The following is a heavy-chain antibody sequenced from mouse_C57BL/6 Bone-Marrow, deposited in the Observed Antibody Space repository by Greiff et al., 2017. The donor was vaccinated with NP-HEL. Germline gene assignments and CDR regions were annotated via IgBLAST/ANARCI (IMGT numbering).Heavy chain of an antibody. CDR2: ISGGGGNT. J-gene: IGHJ1*03. D-gene: IGHD1-1*01. Sequence: EVKLVESGGGLVKPGGSLKLSCAASGFTFSSYTMSWVRQTPEKRLEWVATISGGGGNTYYPDSVKGRFTISSDNAKNTLYLQMSSLRSEDTALYYCARRYGSSHWYFDVWGTGTTVTVSS. CDR1: GFTFSSYT. CDR3: ARRYGSSHWYFDV. V-gene: IGHV5-9*01.